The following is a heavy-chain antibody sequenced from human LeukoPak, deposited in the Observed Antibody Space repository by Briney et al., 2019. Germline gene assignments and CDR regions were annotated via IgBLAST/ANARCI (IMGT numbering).Heavy chain of an antibody. J-gene: IGHJ4*02. CDR2: ISGSGGST. V-gene: IGHV3-23*01. Sequence: PGGSLRLSCAASGFTFSSYALTWVRQAPGKGLEWVSAISGSGGSTYYADSVKGRFTISRDNSKNTLYLQMNSLRAEDTALYYCAKATRYFDWLSLFDYWGQGTLVTVSS. CDR1: GFTFSSYA. D-gene: IGHD3-9*01. CDR3: AKATRYFDWLSLFDY.